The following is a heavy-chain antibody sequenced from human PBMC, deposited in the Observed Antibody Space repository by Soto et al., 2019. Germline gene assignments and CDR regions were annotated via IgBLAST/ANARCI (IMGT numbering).Heavy chain of an antibody. D-gene: IGHD6-6*01. CDR3: ARPHVEYSSSLGWFDP. J-gene: IGHJ5*02. CDR2: INAGNGNT. V-gene: IGHV1-3*01. Sequence: GASVKVSCKASGYTFTSYAMHWVRQAPGQGLEWMGWINAGNGNTKYSQKFQGRVTITRDTSASTAYTELSSLRSEDTAVYYCARPHVEYSSSLGWFDPWGHGTLVTVSS. CDR1: GYTFTSYA.